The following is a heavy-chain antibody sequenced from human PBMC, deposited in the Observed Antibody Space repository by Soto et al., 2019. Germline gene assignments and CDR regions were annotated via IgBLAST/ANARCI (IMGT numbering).Heavy chain of an antibody. J-gene: IGHJ4*01. Sequence: QVQLGPSWAEVKKPGSSVNVSCKASGGTFCSYSINWVRQAPGQWLEWMGEIIPIFGTANYAQKCQGRVTITADESTSTAYMELSSLISEDTDVYYCARDGGRHSGGIDYWGHGTLVTVSS. CDR2: IIPIFGTA. CDR3: ARDGGRHSGGIDY. V-gene: IGHV1-69*01. CDR1: GGTFCSYS. D-gene: IGHD2-15*01.